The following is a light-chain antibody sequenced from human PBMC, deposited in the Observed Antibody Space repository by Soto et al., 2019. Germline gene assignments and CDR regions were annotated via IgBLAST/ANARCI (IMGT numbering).Light chain of an antibody. CDR3: SSYTSSRAYV. Sequence: QSALTQPASVSGSPGQSITISCTGTSSDVGGYNYVSWYQQQSGKAPKLMIHEVSNRPSGVSNRFSGSKSGNTASLTISGLQAEDEDDYYCSSYTSSRAYVFGIGTQLTVL. CDR2: EVS. CDR1: SSDVGGYNY. J-gene: IGLJ7*01. V-gene: IGLV2-14*01.